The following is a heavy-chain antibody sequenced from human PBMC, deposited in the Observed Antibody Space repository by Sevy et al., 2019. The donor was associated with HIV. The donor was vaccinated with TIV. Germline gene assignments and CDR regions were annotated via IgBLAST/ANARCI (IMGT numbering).Heavy chain of an antibody. CDR2: ISSSSSTI. CDR1: GFTFSSYS. Sequence: GGSLRLSCAASGFTFSSYSMNWVRQAPGKGLEWVSYISSSSSTIYYADSVKGRFTISRDNAKNSLYLQMNSLRDEDXXXYYCARGIEDYDFWSGYYKPLAFDIWGQGTMVTVSS. V-gene: IGHV3-48*02. J-gene: IGHJ3*02. D-gene: IGHD3-3*01. CDR3: ARGIEDYDFWSGYYKPLAFDI.